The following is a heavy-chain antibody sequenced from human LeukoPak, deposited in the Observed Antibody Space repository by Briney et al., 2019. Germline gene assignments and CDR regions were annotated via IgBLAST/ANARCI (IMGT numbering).Heavy chain of an antibody. CDR1: GYTXIDYY. Sequence: ASVKVSCKASGYTXIDYYIHWVRQAPGQGLEWMGWINPHSGGTNFAQNFQDRVTMTRDTSISTAYMELSRLRSDDTAVYYCAREMTTELLGCFDPWGQGTLVTVSS. J-gene: IGHJ5*02. CDR2: INPHSGGT. V-gene: IGHV1-2*02. CDR3: AREMTTELLGCFDP. D-gene: IGHD4-17*01.